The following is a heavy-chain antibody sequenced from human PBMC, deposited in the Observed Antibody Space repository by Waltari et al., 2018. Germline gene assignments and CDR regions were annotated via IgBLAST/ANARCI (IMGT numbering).Heavy chain of an antibody. J-gene: IGHJ6*02. D-gene: IGHD1-7*01. CDR2: MNPNSGNT. V-gene: IGHV1-8*03. CDR1: GYTFTSYD. Sequence: QEQLVQSGTEVKKPGASVKVSCKDSGYTFTSYDINWVRQATGQGLEWMGWMNPNSGNTGYAQKFQGRVTITRNTSISTAYMELSSLRSEDTAVYYCARGLELLDYYYGMEVWGQGTTVTVSS. CDR3: ARGLELLDYYYGMEV.